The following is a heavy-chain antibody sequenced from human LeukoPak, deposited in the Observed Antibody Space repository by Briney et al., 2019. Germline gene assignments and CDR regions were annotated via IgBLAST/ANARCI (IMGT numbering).Heavy chain of an antibody. Sequence: ASVKVSCKASGYTLTTYGITWVRQAPGQGLEWMGWISTSSGNTKSAQKFLGRVTMTTDRSTNTVYMELGSLTSDDTAVYYCARDHWNSDREFAFWGQGTLVTVSS. CDR1: GYTLTTYG. D-gene: IGHD1/OR15-1a*01. CDR3: ARDHWNSDREFAF. V-gene: IGHV1-18*01. CDR2: ISTSSGNT. J-gene: IGHJ4*02.